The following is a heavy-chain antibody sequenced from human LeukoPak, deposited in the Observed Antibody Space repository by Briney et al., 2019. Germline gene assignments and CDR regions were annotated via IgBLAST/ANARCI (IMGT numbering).Heavy chain of an antibody. CDR2: ISYDGSNK. CDR3: AKDAAGPPDY. CDR1: GFTFSSYG. Sequence: GGSLRLSCAASGFTFSSYGMHWVRQAPGKGLEWVAVISYDGSNKYYADSVKGRFTISRDNSKNTLYLQMDSLRAEDTAVYYCAKDAAGPPDYWGQGTLVTVSS. V-gene: IGHV3-30*18. J-gene: IGHJ4*02. D-gene: IGHD3-10*01.